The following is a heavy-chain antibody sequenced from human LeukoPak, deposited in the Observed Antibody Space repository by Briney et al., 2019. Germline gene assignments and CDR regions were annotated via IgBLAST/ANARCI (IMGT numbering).Heavy chain of an antibody. CDR1: GYTFTAFY. CDR2: IKPDTGGT. J-gene: IGHJ4*02. CDR3: ASVTYSAYDDFDY. Sequence: GAPVKVSCKTSGYTFTAFYMHWVRQAPGQGLEWMGWIKPDTGGTNYAQKFQGRVAMTRGTSISTAYMELRGLRTDDTAIYYCASVTYSAYDDFDYWGQGTLVTVSS. D-gene: IGHD5-12*01. V-gene: IGHV1-2*02.